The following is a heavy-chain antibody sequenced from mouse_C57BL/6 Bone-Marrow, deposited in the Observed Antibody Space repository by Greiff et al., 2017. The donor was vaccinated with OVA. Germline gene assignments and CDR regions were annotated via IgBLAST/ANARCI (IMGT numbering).Heavy chain of an antibody. J-gene: IGHJ3*01. V-gene: IGHV1-19*01. CDR1: GYTFTDYY. CDR2: INPYNGGT. CDR3: ACYDGDSWFAY. D-gene: IGHD2-3*01. Sequence: VQLQQSGPVLVKPGASVKMSCKASGYTFTDYYMNWVKQSHGKSLEWIGVINPYNGGTSYNQKFKGKATLTVDKSSSTAYMELNSLTSEDSAVYYCACYDGDSWFAYWGQGTLVTVSA.